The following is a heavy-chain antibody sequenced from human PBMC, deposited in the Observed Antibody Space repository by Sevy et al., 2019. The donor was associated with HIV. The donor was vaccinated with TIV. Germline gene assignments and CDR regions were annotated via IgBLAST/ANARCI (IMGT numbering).Heavy chain of an antibody. D-gene: IGHD2-2*01. CDR2: ISYDGSNK. V-gene: IGHV3-30*03. Sequence: GGSLRLSCAASGFTFSSYGMHWVRQAPGKGLEWVAVISYDGSNKYYADSVKGRFTISRDNSKNTLYLQMNSLRAEDTAVYYCASALLVVVPAARGSQGPFDYWGQGTLVTVSS. J-gene: IGHJ4*02. CDR3: ASALLVVVPAARGSQGPFDY. CDR1: GFTFSSYG.